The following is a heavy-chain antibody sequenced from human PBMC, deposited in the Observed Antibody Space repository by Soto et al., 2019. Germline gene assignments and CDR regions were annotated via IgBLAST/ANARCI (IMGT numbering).Heavy chain of an antibody. V-gene: IGHV5-10-1*01. CDR1: GYTFTNYW. CDR3: ARRIRYPHGLSHAMDV. CDR2: IDPSDSYT. Sequence: GESLKISCKASGYTFTNYWISWVRQMPGKGLEWMGRIDPSDSYTNYSPSFEGHVTISADKSISTAYLQWSSLKASDTAMYFCARRIRYPHGLSHAMDVWGQGTTVTVSS. D-gene: IGHD1-20*01. J-gene: IGHJ6*02.